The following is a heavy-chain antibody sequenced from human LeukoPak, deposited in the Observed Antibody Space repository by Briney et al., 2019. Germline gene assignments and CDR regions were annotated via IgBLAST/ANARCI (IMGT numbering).Heavy chain of an antibody. D-gene: IGHD6-19*01. Sequence: SQTLSLTCAISGDSVSSNSAAWNWTRQSPSRGLEWLGRTYYRSKWYNDYAVSVKSRITINPDTSKNQFSLRLNSVTPEDTAVYYCARDRSSGCHGDESSDSTRGYYYYGMDVWGQGTTVTVSS. V-gene: IGHV6-1*01. J-gene: IGHJ6*02. CDR2: TYYRSKWYN. CDR3: ARDRSSGCHGDESSDSTRGYYYYGMDV. CDR1: GDSVSSNSAA.